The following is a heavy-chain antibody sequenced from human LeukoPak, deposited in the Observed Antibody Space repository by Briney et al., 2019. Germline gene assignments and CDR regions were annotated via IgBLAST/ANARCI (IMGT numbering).Heavy chain of an antibody. CDR2: ISTNSNYI. D-gene: IGHD1-26*01. CDR1: GFTFSTYN. Sequence: PGGSLRLSCAASGFTFSTYNMNWVRQAPGKGLEWVSSISTNSNYIHYADSVKGRFTISRDNAKNSLYLQMNSLRVEDTDVYYCARDVGASAPDAFDIWGQGTMVTVSS. J-gene: IGHJ3*02. CDR3: ARDVGASAPDAFDI. V-gene: IGHV3-21*01.